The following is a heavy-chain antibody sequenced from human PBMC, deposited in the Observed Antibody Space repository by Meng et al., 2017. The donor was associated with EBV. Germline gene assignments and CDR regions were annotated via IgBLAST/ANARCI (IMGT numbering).Heavy chain of an antibody. Sequence: QGRLGQAGAEVKRPGAPVKVSCKASGNTFTGYYMHWVGQAPGQGLEWMGRINPNSGGTNYAQKFQGRVTMTRDTSISTAYMELSRLRSDDTAVYYCAKGADLAAAGTFWFDPWGQGALVTVSS. CDR3: AKGADLAAAGTFWFDP. D-gene: IGHD6-13*01. CDR1: GNTFTGYY. J-gene: IGHJ5*02. CDR2: INPNSGGT. V-gene: IGHV1-2*06.